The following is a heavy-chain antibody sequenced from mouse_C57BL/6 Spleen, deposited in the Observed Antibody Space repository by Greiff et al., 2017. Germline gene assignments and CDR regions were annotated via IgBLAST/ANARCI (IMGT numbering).Heavy chain of an antibody. CDR3: ARSYYGSYWYFDV. Sequence: EVQLQQSGPVLVKPGASVKMSCKASGYTFTDYYMNWVKQSHGKSLEWIGVINPYNGGTSYNQKFKGKATLTVDKSSSTAYMELNSLTSEDSAVYYCARSYYGSYWYFDVWGTGTTVTVSS. J-gene: IGHJ1*03. D-gene: IGHD1-1*01. CDR2: INPYNGGT. CDR1: GYTFTDYY. V-gene: IGHV1-19*01.